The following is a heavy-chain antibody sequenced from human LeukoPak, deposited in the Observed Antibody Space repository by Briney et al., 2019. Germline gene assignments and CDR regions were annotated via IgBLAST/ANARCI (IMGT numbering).Heavy chain of an antibody. CDR2: IRFDDNK. Sequence: PGGSLRLSCAASGFTFSYYGIHWVRQAPGKGLEWVSFIRFDDNKYYADSVKGRFTISRDNFKSSLFLQMNTLRNDDTAIYYCARGSLGSSWSSDCCPLDYWGQGTLVTVSS. V-gene: IGHV3-30*02. J-gene: IGHJ4*02. D-gene: IGHD2-2*01. CDR1: GFTFSYYG. CDR3: ARGSLGSSWSSDCCPLDY.